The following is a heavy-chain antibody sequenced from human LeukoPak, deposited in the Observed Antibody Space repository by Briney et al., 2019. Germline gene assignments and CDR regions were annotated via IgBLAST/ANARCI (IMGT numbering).Heavy chain of an antibody. J-gene: IGHJ4*02. CDR1: GDTFTSVY. Sequence: GESLKISCQASGDTFTSVYIAWVRQMPGKGLELMGSIYPGDSDIRYSPSFQGQVTISADKSFTTAYLQWRSLKASDTAIYYCARQGVYYSDSSAFYHWGQGTRVTVSS. CDR3: ARQGVYYSDSSAFYH. V-gene: IGHV5-51*01. CDR2: IYPGDSDI. D-gene: IGHD3-22*01.